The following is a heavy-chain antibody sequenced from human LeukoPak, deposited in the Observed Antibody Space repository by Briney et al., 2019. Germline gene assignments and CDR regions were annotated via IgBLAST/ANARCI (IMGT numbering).Heavy chain of an antibody. CDR1: GFTVSSNY. Sequence: PGGSLRLSCAASGFTVSSNYMSWVRQAPGKGLEWVSVIYSGGSTYYADSVKGRFTISRDNSKNTLYLQMNSLRAEDTAVYYCAREQSSWYAGYFDHWGQGTLVTVSS. V-gene: IGHV3-53*01. CDR2: IYSGGST. J-gene: IGHJ4*02. CDR3: AREQSSWYAGYFDH. D-gene: IGHD6-13*01.